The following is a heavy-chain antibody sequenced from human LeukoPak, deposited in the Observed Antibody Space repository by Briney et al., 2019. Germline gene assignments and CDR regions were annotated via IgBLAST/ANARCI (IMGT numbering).Heavy chain of an antibody. J-gene: IGHJ4*02. CDR1: GFTFSSYG. D-gene: IGHD6-13*01. CDR3: AKDVGPGSGWYHY. V-gene: IGHV3-30*18. CDR2: ISYDGSNK. Sequence: GRSLRLSCAASGFTFSSYGMHWVRQAPGKGLEGGAVISYDGSNKYYADSVKGRFTISRDNSKNTLYLQMNSLRADDTAVYYCAKDVGPGSGWYHYWGQGTLVTVSS.